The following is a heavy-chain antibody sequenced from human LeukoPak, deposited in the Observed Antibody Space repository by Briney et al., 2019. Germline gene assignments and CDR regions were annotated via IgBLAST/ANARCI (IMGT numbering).Heavy chain of an antibody. D-gene: IGHD2-8*01. CDR1: GFTFSSYG. J-gene: IGHJ4*02. CDR3: AKCRAGHELVCFVADY. Sequence: GGSLRLSCAASGFTFSSYGVHWVRQAPGKGLEWVAFISYDGSNQYYAESVKGRFTISRDNSKNTLYLQMNSLRVEDTAVYYCAKCRAGHELVCFVADYWGQGTLVTVSS. CDR2: ISYDGSNQ. V-gene: IGHV3-30*18.